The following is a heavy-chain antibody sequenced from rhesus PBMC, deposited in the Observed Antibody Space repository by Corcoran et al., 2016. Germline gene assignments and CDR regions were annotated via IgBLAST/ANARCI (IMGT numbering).Heavy chain of an antibody. CDR2: IYGNVSST. J-gene: IGHJ4*01. CDR3: AALRRDY. Sequence: QVQLQESGPGLVKPSETLSLTCTVSGGSISGYYYWSWIGRPPGKGLEWIGGIYGNVSSTHYNPTLKSRVTIAKDTAKNQFHLKLSSVTAAEPAVYYCAALRRDYWGQGVLVTVSS. CDR1: GGSISGYYY. V-gene: IGHV4-143*01.